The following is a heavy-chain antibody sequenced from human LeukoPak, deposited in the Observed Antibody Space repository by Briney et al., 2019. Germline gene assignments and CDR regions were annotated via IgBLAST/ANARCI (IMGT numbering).Heavy chain of an antibody. Sequence: ASVKVSCKASGYTFTSYGISWVRQAPGRGLEWMGWISAYNGNTNYAQKLQGRVTMTTDTSTSTAYMELRSLRSDDRAVYYCARIRAFGGVIANYYDSSGYPLDFDYWGQGTLVTVSS. CDR1: GYTFTSYG. V-gene: IGHV1-18*01. CDR3: ARIRAFGGVIANYYDSSGYPLDFDY. CDR2: ISAYNGNT. D-gene: IGHD3-22*01. J-gene: IGHJ4*02.